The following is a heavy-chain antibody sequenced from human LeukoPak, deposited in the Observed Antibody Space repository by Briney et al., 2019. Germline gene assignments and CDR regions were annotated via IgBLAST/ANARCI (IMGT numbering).Heavy chain of an antibody. CDR2: IKPNSGGT. V-gene: IGHV1-2*06. Sequence: ASVHVSCKASGYSFTGYYIHWVRQAPGQGLEWMGRIKPNSGGTNYAQKFQVRLTMTRDTSISTAYMELSRLTSDDTAVYFCARDLEALAAIDYWGQGTLVTVSS. CDR1: GYSFTGYY. D-gene: IGHD2-15*01. CDR3: ARDLEALAAIDY. J-gene: IGHJ4*02.